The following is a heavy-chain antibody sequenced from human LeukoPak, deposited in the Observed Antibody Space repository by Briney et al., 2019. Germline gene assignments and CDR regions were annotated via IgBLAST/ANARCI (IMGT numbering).Heavy chain of an antibody. CDR1: GXSISSSNYY. Sequence: SETLSLTCTVSGXSISSSNYYWVWIRQPPGKGLELVGSIYYSGSTYYNPSLKSRVTISVDTSKNQFSLKLSSVTAADTAVYYCALRYFDRDYWGQGTLVTVSS. CDR3: ALRYFDRDY. CDR2: IYYSGST. V-gene: IGHV4-39*01. D-gene: IGHD3-9*01. J-gene: IGHJ4*02.